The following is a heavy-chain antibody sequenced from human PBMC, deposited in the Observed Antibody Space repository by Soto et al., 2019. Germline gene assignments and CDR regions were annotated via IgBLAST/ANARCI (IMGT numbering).Heavy chain of an antibody. Sequence: PSETLSLTCTVSGGSISSYYWSWIRQPPGKGLEWIGYIYYSGSTNYNPSLKSRVTISVDTSKNQVSLNLSSVTAADTAVYYCARLPGGARDWFDSWGQGTLVTVSS. V-gene: IGHV4-59*08. CDR3: ARLPGGARDWFDS. CDR1: GGSISSYY. J-gene: IGHJ5*01. CDR2: IYYSGST. D-gene: IGHD3-10*01.